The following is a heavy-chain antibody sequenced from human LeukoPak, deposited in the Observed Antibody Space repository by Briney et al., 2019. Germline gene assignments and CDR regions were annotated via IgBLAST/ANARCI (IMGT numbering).Heavy chain of an antibody. V-gene: IGHV3-21*01. D-gene: IGHD6-19*01. CDR2: ISSSSSYI. J-gene: IGHJ4*02. CDR3: ARDRGIAVAGGVYFDY. Sequence: GGSLRLSCAASGFTFSSYSMNWVRQAPGKGLEWVSSISSSSSYIYYADSVKGRFTISRDNAKNSLYLQMNSLRAEDTAVYYCARDRGIAVAGGVYFDYWSQGTLVTVSS. CDR1: GFTFSSYS.